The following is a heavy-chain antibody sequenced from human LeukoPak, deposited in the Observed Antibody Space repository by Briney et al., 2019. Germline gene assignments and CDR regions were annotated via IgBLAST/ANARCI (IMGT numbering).Heavy chain of an antibody. Sequence: ASVKVSCKASGYTFTSYGISWVRQAPGQGLEWMGWISAYNGNTNYAQKFQGRVTITRNTSISTAYMELSSLRSEDTAVYYCARKGGLLWFGESAPFDYWGQGTLVTVSS. CDR1: GYTFTSYG. J-gene: IGHJ4*02. D-gene: IGHD3-10*01. V-gene: IGHV1-18*01. CDR2: ISAYNGNT. CDR3: ARKGGLLWFGESAPFDY.